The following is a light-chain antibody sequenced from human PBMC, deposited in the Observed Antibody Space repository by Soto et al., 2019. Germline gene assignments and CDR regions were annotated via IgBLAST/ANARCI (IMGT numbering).Light chain of an antibody. Sequence: DIVMTQSPDPLAVSLGERATINCKSSQSVLYTSNNKNYLAWYQQKPGQAPRLLIYGASNRATGIPDRFSGSGSGTDFTLTISGLEPEDFAVYYCQQYGSSLITFGQGTRLEIK. CDR3: QQYGSSLIT. CDR2: GAS. V-gene: IGKV4-1*01. J-gene: IGKJ5*01. CDR1: QSVLYTSNNKNY.